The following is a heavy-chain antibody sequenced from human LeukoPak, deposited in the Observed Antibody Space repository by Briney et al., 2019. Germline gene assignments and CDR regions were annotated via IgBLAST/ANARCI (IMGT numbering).Heavy chain of an antibody. CDR2: IYYSGST. CDR1: GGSISSYY. V-gene: IGHV4-59*08. J-gene: IGHJ5*02. Sequence: SETLSLTCTVSGGSISSYYWNWIRQPPGKGLEWIGYIYYSGSTNYNPSLKSRVTISVDTSKNQFPLKLSSVTAADTAVYYCARLLGYCTNGVCYKNWFDPWGQGTLVTVSS. CDR3: ARLLGYCTNGVCYKNWFDP. D-gene: IGHD2-8*01.